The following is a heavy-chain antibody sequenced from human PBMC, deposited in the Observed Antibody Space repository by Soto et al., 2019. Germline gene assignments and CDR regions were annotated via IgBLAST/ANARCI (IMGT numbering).Heavy chain of an antibody. J-gene: IGHJ4*02. CDR2: IKPKTDGGTT. CDR3: STVRTY. CDR1: GFTFSKTY. V-gene: IGHV3-15*01. D-gene: IGHD3-10*01. Sequence: WGSLRVSCASSGFTFSKTYMNWVRQAPGKGLEWVGRIKPKTDGGTTDYAAPVEGRFTISRDDSKNTLYLQMNSLKTDDTAVYYCSTVRTYWGQGTMVTVSS.